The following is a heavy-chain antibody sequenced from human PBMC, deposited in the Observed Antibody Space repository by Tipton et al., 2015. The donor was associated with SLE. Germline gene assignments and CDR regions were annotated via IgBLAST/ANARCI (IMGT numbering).Heavy chain of an antibody. V-gene: IGHV4-34*01. CDR3: ARTEWYQSFDY. Sequence: TLSLTCAVYGGSFSGYYWSWIRQPPGKGLVWIGEINHSGSTNYNPSLKSRVTISVDTSKNQFSLRLSSVTAADTAVYYCARTEWYQSFDYWGQGTLVTVSS. J-gene: IGHJ4*02. CDR1: GGSFSGYY. CDR2: INHSGST. D-gene: IGHD2-2*01.